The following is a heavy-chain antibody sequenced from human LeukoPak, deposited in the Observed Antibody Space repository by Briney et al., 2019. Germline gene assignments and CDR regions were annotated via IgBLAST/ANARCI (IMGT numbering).Heavy chain of an antibody. Sequence: SETLSLTCAVSGYSISSGYYWGWIRPPPGKGLEWIGYMYHSGSAYYNPSLGSRVTISLDTSQNQFSLKLSSLTAADTAVYYCARSEYSSGWSFDYWGQGTLVTVSS. CDR3: ARSEYSSGWSFDY. V-gene: IGHV4-38-2*01. CDR1: GYSISSGYY. CDR2: MYHSGSA. J-gene: IGHJ4*02. D-gene: IGHD6-19*01.